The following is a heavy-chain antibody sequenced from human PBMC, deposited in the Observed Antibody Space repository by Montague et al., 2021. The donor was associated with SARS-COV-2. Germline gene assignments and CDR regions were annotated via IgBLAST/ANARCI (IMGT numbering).Heavy chain of an antibody. Sequence: SLRLSCAASGFTFSTYWMHWVRQGPGKGLVWVSRINSDGSSTAYAYSLKGRFIISRDNAKNTLYLQMNSLRAEDTAVYYCAREPDYDFWSGYSQDAFDIWGQGTMVTVSS. CDR3: AREPDYDFWSGYSQDAFDI. V-gene: IGHV3-74*01. D-gene: IGHD3-3*01. J-gene: IGHJ3*02. CDR1: GFTFSTYW. CDR2: INSDGSST.